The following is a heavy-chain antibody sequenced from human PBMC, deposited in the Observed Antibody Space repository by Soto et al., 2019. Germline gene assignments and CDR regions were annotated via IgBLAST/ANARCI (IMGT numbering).Heavy chain of an antibody. V-gene: IGHV3-30-3*01. CDR1: GFTFSSYA. CDR3: ARPLSRNNYNWGYFHL. Sequence: QVQLVESGGGVVQPGRSLRLSCAASGFTFSSYAMHWVRQAPGKGLEWVTVISYDGSNKYYADSVKGRFTISRDNSKNPLYLQMNSLRAEDTAVYYCARPLSRNNYNWGYFHLWGRATLVTVSS. CDR2: ISYDGSNK. D-gene: IGHD4-4*01. J-gene: IGHJ2*01.